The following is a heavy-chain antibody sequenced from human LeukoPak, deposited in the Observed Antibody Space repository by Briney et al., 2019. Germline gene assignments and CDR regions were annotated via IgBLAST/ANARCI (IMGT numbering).Heavy chain of an antibody. CDR2: IKQDGSEK. V-gene: IGHV3-7*01. J-gene: IGHJ4*02. Sequence: GGSLRLSCAASGFTFNSYWMSWVRQAPGKGLEWVANIKQDGSEKYYVDSVKGRFTISRDNAKNSLYLQMNSLRAEDTAMYYCARDLYRIVVVPHYFDYWGQGTLVTVSS. D-gene: IGHD3-22*01. CDR3: ARDLYRIVVVPHYFDY. CDR1: GFTFNSYW.